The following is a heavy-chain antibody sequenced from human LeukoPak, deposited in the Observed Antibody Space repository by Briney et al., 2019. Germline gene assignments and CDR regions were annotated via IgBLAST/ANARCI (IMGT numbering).Heavy chain of an antibody. D-gene: IGHD4/OR15-4a*01. Sequence: GESLRLSCAASGFTVNSGYMTWVRQAPGKGLEWVSAINSGGNTYYADSVKGRFTISRDNPKNTLYLQMSSLGPEGTAVYYCARDPVLPNGLDVWGQGTTVTVSS. CDR2: INSGGNT. J-gene: IGHJ6*02. CDR3: ARDPVLPNGLDV. CDR1: GFTVNSGY. V-gene: IGHV3-66*02.